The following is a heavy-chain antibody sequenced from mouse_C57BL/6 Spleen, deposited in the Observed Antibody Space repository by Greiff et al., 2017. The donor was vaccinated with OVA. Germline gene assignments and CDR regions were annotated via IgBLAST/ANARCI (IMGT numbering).Heavy chain of an antibody. Sequence: VQLQQSGPELVKPGASVKISCKASGYTFTDYYMNWVKQSHGQSLEWIGDINPNNGGTSYNQKFKGKATLTVDKSSSTAYMELRSLTSEDSAVYYCARNPLLRYSDVWGTGTTVTVAS. D-gene: IGHD1-2*01. CDR3: ARNPLLRYSDV. J-gene: IGHJ1*03. CDR1: GYTFTDYY. CDR2: INPNNGGT. V-gene: IGHV1-26*01.